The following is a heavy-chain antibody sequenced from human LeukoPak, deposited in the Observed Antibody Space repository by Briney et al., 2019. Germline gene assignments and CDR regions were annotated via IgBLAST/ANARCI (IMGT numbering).Heavy chain of an antibody. J-gene: IGHJ4*02. D-gene: IGHD1-26*01. CDR2: ISDSGGST. V-gene: IGHV3-23*01. CDR3: AKDEWDLLGGFDY. CDR1: GFTFSSYV. Sequence: PGGSLRLSCAASGFTFSSYVMNWVRQAPGKGLEWISAISDSGGSTYYADSVKGRFTISRDNSNNTLYLQMNSLRAEDTAVNYCAKDEWDLLGGFDYWGQGTLVTVSS.